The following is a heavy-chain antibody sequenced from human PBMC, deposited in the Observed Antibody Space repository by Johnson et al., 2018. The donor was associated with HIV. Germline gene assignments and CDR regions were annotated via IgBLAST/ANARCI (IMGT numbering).Heavy chain of an antibody. V-gene: IGHV3-30*02. D-gene: IGHD3-10*01. CDR3: AKDGLGFGDELGAFDI. CDR1: GFTFSSYG. Sequence: QVQLVESGGGVVQPGRSLRLSCAASGFTFSSYGMHWVRQAPGKGLEWVAFIRYDGSNKYYADSVKGRFSISRDNSKNTLYLQMNSLRAEDTAVYYCAKDGLGFGDELGAFDIWGQGTMVTVSS. CDR2: IRYDGSNK. J-gene: IGHJ3*02.